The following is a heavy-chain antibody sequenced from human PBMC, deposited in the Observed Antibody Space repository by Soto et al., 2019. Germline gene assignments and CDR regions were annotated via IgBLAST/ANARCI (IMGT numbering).Heavy chain of an antibody. J-gene: IGHJ4*02. D-gene: IGHD2-2*02. CDR3: ARLELTLGYCSSTSCYTSLFDY. Sequence: PSETLSLTCTVSGGSISSSSYYWGWIRQPPGKGLEWIGSIYYSGSTYYNPSLKSRVTISVDTSKNQFSLKLSSVTAADTAAYYGARLELTLGYCSSTSCYTSLFDYWGQGTLVTVSS. V-gene: IGHV4-39*01. CDR2: IYYSGST. CDR1: GGSISSSSYY.